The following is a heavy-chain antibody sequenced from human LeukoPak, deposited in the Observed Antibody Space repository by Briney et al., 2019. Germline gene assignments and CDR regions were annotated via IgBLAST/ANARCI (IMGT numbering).Heavy chain of an antibody. V-gene: IGHV1-69*05. J-gene: IGHJ4*02. Sequence: GSSVKVSCKASGGTFSSYAISWVRQAPGQGLEWMGGIIPIFGTANYAQKFQGRVTITTDESTSTAYMELGSLRSEDTAVYYCASSSGPPRALYYWGQGTLVTVSS. D-gene: IGHD6-19*01. CDR1: GGTFSSYA. CDR2: IIPIFGTA. CDR3: ASSSGPPRALYY.